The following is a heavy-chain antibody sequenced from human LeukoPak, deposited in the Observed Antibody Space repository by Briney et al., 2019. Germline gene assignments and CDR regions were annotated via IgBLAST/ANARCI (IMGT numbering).Heavy chain of an antibody. CDR1: GFAFANYW. CDR3: TRDIVYLQLEY. J-gene: IGHJ4*02. Sequence: PGGSLTLSCAASGFAFANYWTVWVRQAPGKGLEWVASIGKDGSEQAYADSVKGRFTISRDNARNSLYLQMSSLRVEDTATYYCTRDIVYLQLEYWGQGALVSVSS. V-gene: IGHV3-7*01. CDR2: IGKDGSEQ. D-gene: IGHD2-15*01.